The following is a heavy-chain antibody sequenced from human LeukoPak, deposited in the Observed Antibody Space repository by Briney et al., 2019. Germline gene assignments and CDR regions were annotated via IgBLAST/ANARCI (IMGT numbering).Heavy chain of an antibody. D-gene: IGHD4-17*01. CDR1: GFTFTTYW. CDR2: IKQDGTEK. J-gene: IGHJ4*02. V-gene: IGHV3-7*03. Sequence: GESLRLSCAASGFTFTTYWMSWVRQAPGKGLEWVANIKQDGTEKYYVDSVKGRFTISRDNSKNTLYLQMNSLRAEDTAVYYCARDRLVYGDYYFDYWGQGTLVTVSS. CDR3: ARDRLVYGDYYFDY.